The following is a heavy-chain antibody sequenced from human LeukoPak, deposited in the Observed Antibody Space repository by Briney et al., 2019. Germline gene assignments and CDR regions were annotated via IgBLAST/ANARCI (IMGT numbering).Heavy chain of an antibody. V-gene: IGHV4-39*01. D-gene: IGHD2-8*01. CDR1: GGSLRSSSYY. Sequence: SDTLSLTCTVSGGSLRSSSYYWGSVRQPPGRGQGWDRSIYYSGSTYYNPPLKSRVNISVDTSKNQFSLKLSSVTAADTAVYYCASSRIVLMVYATAFDYWGQGTLVTVSS. J-gene: IGHJ4*02. CDR2: IYYSGST. CDR3: ASSRIVLMVYATAFDY.